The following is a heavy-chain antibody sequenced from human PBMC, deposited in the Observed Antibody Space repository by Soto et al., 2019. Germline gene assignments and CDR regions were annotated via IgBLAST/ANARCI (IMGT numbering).Heavy chain of an antibody. D-gene: IGHD6-13*01. J-gene: IGHJ6*02. CDR2: INHSGST. Sequence: SETLSLTCAVYGGSFSGYYWSWIRQPPGKGLEWIGEINHSGSTNYNPSLKSRVTISVDTSKNQFSLKLSSVTAADTAVYYCARGDLLEQLGDYCYYYGMDVWGQGTTVTVSS. V-gene: IGHV4-34*01. CDR3: ARGDLLEQLGDYCYYYGMDV. CDR1: GGSFSGYY.